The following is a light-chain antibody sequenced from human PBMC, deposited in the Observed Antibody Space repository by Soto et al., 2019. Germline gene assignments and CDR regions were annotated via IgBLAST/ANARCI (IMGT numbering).Light chain of an antibody. CDR3: QQYGSSGT. Sequence: IVLTQSSGTLSLSPRERATLSCRASQSVSSSYLAWYQQKPGQAPRLLIYGASSRATGIPDRFSGSGSGTDFTLTISRLEPEDFAVYYCQQYGSSGTFGQGTKVDIK. CDR1: QSVSSSY. V-gene: IGKV3-20*01. J-gene: IGKJ1*01. CDR2: GAS.